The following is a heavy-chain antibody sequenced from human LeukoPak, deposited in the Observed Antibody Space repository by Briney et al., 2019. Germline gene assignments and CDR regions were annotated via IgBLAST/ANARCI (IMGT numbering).Heavy chain of an antibody. D-gene: IGHD6-25*01. J-gene: IGHJ6*03. CDR2: IYTSGST. CDR1: GGSISGYY. V-gene: IGHV4-4*07. CDR3: ARGESSGATIYYYYYMDV. Sequence: PSETLSLTCTVSGGSISGYYWSWIRQPAGKGLEWIGRIYTSGSTNYNPSLKSRVTMSVDTSKNQFSLKLSSVTAADTAVYYCARGESSGATIYYYYYMDVWGKGTTVTVSS.